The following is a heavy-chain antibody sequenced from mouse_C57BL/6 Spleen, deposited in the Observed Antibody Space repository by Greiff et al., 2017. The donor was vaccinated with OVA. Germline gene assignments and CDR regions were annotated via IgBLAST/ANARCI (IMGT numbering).Heavy chain of an antibody. V-gene: IGHV3-6*01. Sequence: EVKLQESGPGLVKPSQSLSLTCSVTGYSITSGYYWNWIRQFPGNKLEWMGYISYDGSNNYNPSLKNRISITRDTSKNQFFLKLNSVTTEDTATYYCARGGIGVAMDYWGQGTSVTVSS. CDR3: ARGGIGVAMDY. CDR1: GYSITSGYY. J-gene: IGHJ4*01. D-gene: IGHD1-1*02. CDR2: ISYDGSN.